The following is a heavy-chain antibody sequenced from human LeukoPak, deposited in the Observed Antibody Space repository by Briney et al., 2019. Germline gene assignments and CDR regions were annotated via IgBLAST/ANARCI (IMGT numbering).Heavy chain of an antibody. CDR1: GGTFSSYT. Sequence: SVKVSCKASGGTFSSYTISWVRQAPGQGLEWMGGIIPIFGTANYAQKFQGRVTITADESTSTAYMELSSLRSEDTAVYYCARGDGYCSGGSCYGVYYGMDVWGQGTTVTVSS. J-gene: IGHJ6*02. V-gene: IGHV1-69*13. CDR3: ARGDGYCSGGSCYGVYYGMDV. D-gene: IGHD2-15*01. CDR2: IIPIFGTA.